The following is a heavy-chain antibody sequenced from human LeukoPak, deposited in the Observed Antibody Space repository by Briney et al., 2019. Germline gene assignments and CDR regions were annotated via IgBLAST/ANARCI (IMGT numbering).Heavy chain of an antibody. D-gene: IGHD3-22*01. CDR3: ARLKYYYDNSGYYKPFDY. CDR1: GVSISSSSYY. CDR2: IYSSGSA. V-gene: IGHV4-39*01. J-gene: IGHJ4*02. Sequence: SETLSLTCTVSGVSISSSSYYWGWIRQPPGKGLEWIGNIYSSGSAYYNPSLRSRVTISVDTSKNQFSLKLSSVTAADTAVYYCARLKYYYDNSGYYKPFDYWGQGTLVTVSS.